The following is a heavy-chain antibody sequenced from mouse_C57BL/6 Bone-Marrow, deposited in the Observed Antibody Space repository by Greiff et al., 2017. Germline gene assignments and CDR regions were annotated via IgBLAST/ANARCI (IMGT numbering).Heavy chain of an antibody. CDR3: AREGLTAQATDFDY. V-gene: IGHV1-72*01. Sequence: QVQLQQSGAELVKPGASVKLSCKASGYTFTSYWMHWVKQRPGRGLEWIGRIDPNSGGTKYNEKFKSKATLTVDKPSSIAYMQLSSLTSEDSAVYYCAREGLTAQATDFDYWGQGTTLTVSS. J-gene: IGHJ2*01. CDR2: IDPNSGGT. CDR1: GYTFTSYW. D-gene: IGHD3-2*02.